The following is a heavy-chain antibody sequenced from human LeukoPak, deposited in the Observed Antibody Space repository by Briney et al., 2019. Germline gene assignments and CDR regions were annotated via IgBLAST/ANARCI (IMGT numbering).Heavy chain of an antibody. CDR2: IYHSGST. Sequence: PSQTLSLTCTVSGGSISSGGYYWSWIRQPPGKGLEWIGYIYHSGSTYYNPSLKSRVTISVDRSKNQFSLKLSSVTAADTAVYYCARVGTAWFDPWGQGTLVTVSS. CDR3: ARVGTAWFDP. CDR1: GGSISSGGYY. V-gene: IGHV4-30-2*01. D-gene: IGHD5-18*01. J-gene: IGHJ5*02.